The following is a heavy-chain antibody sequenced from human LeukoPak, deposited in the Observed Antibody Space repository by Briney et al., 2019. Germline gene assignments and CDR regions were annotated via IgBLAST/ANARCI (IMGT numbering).Heavy chain of an antibody. CDR1: GFTFSSYG. D-gene: IGHD2-8*01. V-gene: IGHV3-30*03. CDR2: ISYDGSNK. J-gene: IGHJ5*02. Sequence: GRSLRLSCAASGFTFSSYGMHWVRQAPGKGLEWVAVISYDGSNKYYADSVKGRFTISRDNSKNTLYLQMNSLRAEDTAVYYCRCPPDWFDPWGQGTLVTVSS. CDR3: RCPPDWFDP.